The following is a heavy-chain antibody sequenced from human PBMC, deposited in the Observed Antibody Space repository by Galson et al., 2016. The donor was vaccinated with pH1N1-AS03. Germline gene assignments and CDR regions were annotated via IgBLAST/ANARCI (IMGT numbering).Heavy chain of an antibody. Sequence: SLRLSCAASGFIFSDYDVSWVRQAPAQGRERVSAITGSGGSTNYADSVKGRFTLSRDNSKNTLYLQLNSLRAEDTAVYYCAKVGCAHYWGQGTLVTVSS. V-gene: IGHV3-23*01. CDR1: GFIFSDYD. J-gene: IGHJ4*02. D-gene: IGHD2-21*01. CDR3: AKVGCAHY. CDR2: ITGSGGST.